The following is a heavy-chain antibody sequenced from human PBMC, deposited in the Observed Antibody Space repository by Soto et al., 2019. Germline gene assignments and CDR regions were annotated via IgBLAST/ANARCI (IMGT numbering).Heavy chain of an antibody. D-gene: IGHD3-10*01. Sequence: GSTNYTPSLKSRVTISVDTSKNQFSLKLSSVTAADTAVYYCARDTMVRGVISPYYYYGMDVWGQGTTVTVSS. CDR2: GST. J-gene: IGHJ6*02. CDR3: ARDTMVRGVISPYYYYGMDV. V-gene: IGHV4-61*02.